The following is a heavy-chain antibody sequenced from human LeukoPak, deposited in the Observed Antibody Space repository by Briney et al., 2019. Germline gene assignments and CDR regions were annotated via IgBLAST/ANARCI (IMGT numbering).Heavy chain of an antibody. V-gene: IGHV3-23*01. J-gene: IGHJ4*02. D-gene: IGHD2-2*01. CDR2: IGGSGGST. CDR3: AKDMWGGDIVVVPAANFDY. Sequence: GGSLRLSCAASGFTFSSYAMSWVRQAPGKGLEWVSAIGGSGGSTYYADSVKGRFTISRDNSKNTLYLQMNSLRAEDTAVYYCAKDMWGGDIVVVPAANFDYWGQGTLVTVSS. CDR1: GFTFSSYA.